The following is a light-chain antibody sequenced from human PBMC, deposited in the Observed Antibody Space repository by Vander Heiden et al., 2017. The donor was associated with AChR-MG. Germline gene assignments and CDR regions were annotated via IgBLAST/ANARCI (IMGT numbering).Light chain of an antibody. CDR2: DAS. J-gene: IGKJ5*01. V-gene: IGKV3-11*01. CDR1: QIVSSY. CDR3: QQRSNWPIT. Sequence: EIVLTQSPATMSLSPGERATLSCRASQIVSSYLAWYQQKPGQAPRLLIYDASNRATGIPARCSGSGSGTDFTLTISSLEPEDFAVYYCQQRSNWPITFGQGTRLEIK.